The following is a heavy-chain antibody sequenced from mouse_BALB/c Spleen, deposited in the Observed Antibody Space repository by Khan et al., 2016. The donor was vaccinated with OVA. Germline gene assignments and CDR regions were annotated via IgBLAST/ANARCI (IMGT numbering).Heavy chain of an antibody. D-gene: IGHD4-1*01. CDR1: GFTFSSYS. CDR3: ASHLTGSFAY. J-gene: IGHJ3*01. CDR2: ISTGGDYT. V-gene: IGHV5-6*01. Sequence: DVQLVESGGDLVKPGGSLKLSCAASGFTFSSYSMSWVRQTPDKRLEWVATISTGGDYTYYPDNVKGRFIISRDDAKNTLYLQMSSLKSEDTAMYYCASHLTGSFAYWGQGTLVTASA.